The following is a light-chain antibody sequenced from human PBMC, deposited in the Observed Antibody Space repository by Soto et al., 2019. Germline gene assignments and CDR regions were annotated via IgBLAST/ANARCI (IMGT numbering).Light chain of an antibody. CDR2: AAS. J-gene: IGKJ3*01. V-gene: IGKV1-27*01. CDR1: QGISNY. CDR3: QKYNSAPEA. Sequence: DIQMTQSPSSLSASVGDRVTITCRASQGISNYLAWYQQKPGKVPKLLIYAASTLQSGVPSRFSGSGSGTDITLTISSLQPEDVATYDCQKYNSAPEACGPGTKVDIK.